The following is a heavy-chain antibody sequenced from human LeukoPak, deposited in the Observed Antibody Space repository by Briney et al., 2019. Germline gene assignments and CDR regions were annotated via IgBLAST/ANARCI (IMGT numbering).Heavy chain of an antibody. CDR2: ISRRSRHV. CDR1: GFTFSDYS. CDR3: VRDLMGSGATTAYLHH. Sequence: GGSLRLSCTASGFTFSDYSMNWVRQAPGKGLEWVSSISRRSRHVYYAGSVKGRYTISRDNAKNSLYLQMNSLRAEDMAVYFCVRDLMGSGATTAYLHHWGQGTLVTVSS. D-gene: IGHD4/OR15-4a*01. V-gene: IGHV3-21*01. J-gene: IGHJ1*01.